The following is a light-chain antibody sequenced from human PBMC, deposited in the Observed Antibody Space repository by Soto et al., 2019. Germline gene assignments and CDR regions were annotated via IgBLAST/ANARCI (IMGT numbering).Light chain of an antibody. CDR1: SSDVGGYNY. V-gene: IGLV2-14*01. J-gene: IGLJ1*01. CDR2: EVS. CDR3: SSYTSSSPYV. Sequence: QSVLTQPGSVSGSPGQSITISCTGTSSDVGGYNYVSWYQQHPGKAPKLMIYEVSNRPSGVSNRFSGSKSGNTASLTISGLQAEDEADYYCSSYTSSSPYVCGTGTKVT.